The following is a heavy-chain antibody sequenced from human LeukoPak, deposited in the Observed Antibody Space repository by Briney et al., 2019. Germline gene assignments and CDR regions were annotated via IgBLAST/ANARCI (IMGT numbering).Heavy chain of an antibody. CDR3: ARGIAAAGPVDY. D-gene: IGHD6-13*01. V-gene: IGHV4-34*01. CDR2: INHSGST. J-gene: IGHJ4*02. Sequence: PSETLSLTCAVYGGSFSGYYWSWIRQPPGKGLEWIGEINHSGSTNYNPSLKSRVTISVDTSKNQFSLKLSSVTAADTAVYYRARGIAAAGPVDYWGRGTLVTVSS. CDR1: GGSFSGYY.